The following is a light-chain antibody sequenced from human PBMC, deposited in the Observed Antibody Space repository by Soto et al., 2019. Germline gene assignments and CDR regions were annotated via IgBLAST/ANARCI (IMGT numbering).Light chain of an antibody. CDR2: GAS. V-gene: IGKV3-15*01. CDR1: QSVSNN. Sequence: EIVMTQSPATLSVSPGEKATLSCRASQSVSNNLAWFQQKPGQVPRLLIYGASNRATGVSARFSGSGSGTEFTLTISSLQSEDFAVYYCQQYNTWPLITFGPGTRLEIK. J-gene: IGKJ5*01. CDR3: QQYNTWPLIT.